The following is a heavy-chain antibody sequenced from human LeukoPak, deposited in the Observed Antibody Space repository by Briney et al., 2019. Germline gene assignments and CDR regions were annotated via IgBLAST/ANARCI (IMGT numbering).Heavy chain of an antibody. Sequence: GGSLRLSCAASGFTFSSYGMHWVRQAPGKGLEWVAVISYDGSNKYYADSVNGRFTISRDNSKNTLYLQMNSLRAEDTAVYYCAKDVGSGNPKRGNHFDYWGQGTLVTVSS. CDR3: AKDVGSGNPKRGNHFDY. J-gene: IGHJ4*02. CDR2: ISYDGSNK. CDR1: GFTFSSYG. D-gene: IGHD3-10*01. V-gene: IGHV3-30*18.